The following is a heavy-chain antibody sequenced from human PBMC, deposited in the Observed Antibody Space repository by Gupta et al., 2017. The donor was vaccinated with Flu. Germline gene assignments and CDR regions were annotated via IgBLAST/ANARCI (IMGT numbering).Heavy chain of an antibody. CDR1: S. CDR2: SSSSSSYI. D-gene: IGHD6-13*01. V-gene: IGHV3-21*01. J-gene: IGHJ4*02. CDR3: ARTYSSSWYSAPYFDY. Sequence: SMNWVRQAPGKGLEWVSSSSSSSSYIYYADSVKGRFTISRDNAKNSLYLQMNSLRAEDTAVYYCARTYSSSWYSAPYFDYWGQGTLVTVSS.